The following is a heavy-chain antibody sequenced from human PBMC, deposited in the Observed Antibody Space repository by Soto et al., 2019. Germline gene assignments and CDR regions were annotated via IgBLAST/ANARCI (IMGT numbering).Heavy chain of an antibody. CDR2: INHSGST. V-gene: IGHV4-34*01. CDR3: ARGPIVATIGADY. Sequence: SETLSLTCAVYGGSFSGYYWSWIRKPPGKGLEWIGEINHSGSTNYNPSLKSRVTISVDTSKNQFSLKLSSVTAADTAVYYCARGPIVATIGADYWGQGTLVTVS. J-gene: IGHJ4*02. CDR1: GGSFSGYY. D-gene: IGHD5-12*01.